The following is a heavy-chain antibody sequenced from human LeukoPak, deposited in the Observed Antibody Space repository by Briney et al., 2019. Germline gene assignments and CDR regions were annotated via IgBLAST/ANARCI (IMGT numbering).Heavy chain of an antibody. D-gene: IGHD1-1*01. CDR1: GFSFSIYA. CDR3: AKANWVSNADAVW. CDR2: IRGVGET. Sequence: GGSLRLSCAASGFSFSIYAMSWVRQAPGRGPEWVSRIRGVGETFYADPVQGRFTLSRDDSRNTVYLQLNNLRVEDTAIYYCAKANWVSNADAVWWGQGTQVTVSS. V-gene: IGHV3-23*01. J-gene: IGHJ4*02.